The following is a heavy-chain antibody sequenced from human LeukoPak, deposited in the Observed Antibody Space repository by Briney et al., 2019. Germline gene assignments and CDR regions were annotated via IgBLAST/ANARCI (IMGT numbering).Heavy chain of an antibody. Sequence: ASVKVSCKVSGYTLTELSMHWVRQAPGKGLEWMGWISAYNGNTNYAQKLQGRVTMTTDTSTSTAYMELRSLRSDDTAVYYCASNGGNYYYYYMDVWGKGTTVTVSS. V-gene: IGHV1-18*01. CDR3: ASNGGNYYYYYMDV. CDR1: GYTLTELS. D-gene: IGHD4-23*01. CDR2: ISAYNGNT. J-gene: IGHJ6*03.